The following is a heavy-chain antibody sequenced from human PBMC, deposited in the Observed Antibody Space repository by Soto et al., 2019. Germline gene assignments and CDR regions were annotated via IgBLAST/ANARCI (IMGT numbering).Heavy chain of an antibody. J-gene: IGHJ6*03. CDR1: GFTFSNAW. CDR2: IKSKTDGGTT. Sequence: GGSLRLSCAASGFTFSNAWMIWVRQAPGKGLEWVGRIKSKTDGGTTDYAAPVKGRFTISRDDSKNTLYLQMNSLKTEDTAVYYCTTAPPHCSSTSCSGNYYYYYYMDVWGKGTTVTSP. CDR3: TTAPPHCSSTSCSGNYYYYYYMDV. D-gene: IGHD2-2*01. V-gene: IGHV3-15*01.